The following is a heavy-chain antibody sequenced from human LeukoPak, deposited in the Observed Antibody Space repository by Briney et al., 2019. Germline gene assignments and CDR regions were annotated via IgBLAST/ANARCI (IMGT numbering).Heavy chain of an antibody. V-gene: IGHV6-1*01. CDR1: GDSFSSNIVT. CDR2: TYYRSEWYN. D-gene: IGHD3-10*01. Sequence: SQTLSLTCAISGDSFSSNIVTWNWLRQSPSRGLEWLGRTYYRSEWYNDYAVSVRNRITINPDTSKNQFSLQLNSVTPEDTAVYYCARVRYGVFDDWGQGTLVTVSS. CDR3: ARVRYGVFDD. J-gene: IGHJ4*02.